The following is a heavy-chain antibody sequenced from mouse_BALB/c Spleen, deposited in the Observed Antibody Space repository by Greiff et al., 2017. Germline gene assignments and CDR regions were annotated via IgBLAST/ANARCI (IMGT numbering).Heavy chain of an antibody. J-gene: IGHJ2*01. Sequence: VQLQQSGAELARPGASVKLSCKASGYTFTRYWMQWVKQRPGQGLEWIGYINPSTGYTEYNQKFKDKATLTADKSSSTAYMQLSSLTSEDSAVYYCARGLRQGYYFDYWGQGTTLTVSS. CDR3: ARGLRQGYYFDY. V-gene: IGHV1-4*01. D-gene: IGHD2-4*01. CDR1: GYTFTRYW. CDR2: INPSTGYT.